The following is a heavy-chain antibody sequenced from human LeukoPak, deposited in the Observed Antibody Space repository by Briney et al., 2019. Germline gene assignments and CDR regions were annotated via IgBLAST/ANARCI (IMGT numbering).Heavy chain of an antibody. CDR3: ARVGFSGYDS. D-gene: IGHD5-12*01. J-gene: IGHJ5*02. Sequence: GGSLRLSCATSGFVFSNYAMNWVGRAPGKGLKYVSAITGDGSTPYYANSVKGRFTISRDNSRNTLYLQMGSLRSEDMAVYYCARVGFSGYDSWGQGTLVTVSS. CDR2: ITGDGSTP. V-gene: IGHV3-64*01. CDR1: GFVFSNYA.